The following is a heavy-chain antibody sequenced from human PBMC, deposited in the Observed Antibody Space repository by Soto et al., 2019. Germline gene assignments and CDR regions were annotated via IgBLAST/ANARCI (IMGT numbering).Heavy chain of an antibody. D-gene: IGHD3-9*01. J-gene: IGHJ4*02. V-gene: IGHV1-8*01. CDR1: GYTFIGYD. Sequence: QVQLVQSGAEVKKPGASVKVSCKASGYTFIGYDINWVRQATGQGLEWMGWMNPNSGNTVYTQNFQGRVTMTRNTSISTAYMELNSLRSDDTAVYYCERGPNDILSDRGQGTLVTVSS. CDR2: MNPNSGNT. CDR3: ERGPNDILSD.